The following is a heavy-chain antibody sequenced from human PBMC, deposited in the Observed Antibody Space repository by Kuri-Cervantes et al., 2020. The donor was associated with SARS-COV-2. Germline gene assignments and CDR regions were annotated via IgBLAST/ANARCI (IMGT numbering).Heavy chain of an antibody. V-gene: IGHV4-34*01. J-gene: IGHJ6*02. CDR2: TNHSGST. Sequence: GSLRLSCAVYGGSFSGYYWSWIRQPPGKGLEWIGETNHSGSTNYNPSLKSRVTMSVDTSKNQFSLKLSSVTAADTAVYYCASIVVVPAASGYYYYYGMDVWGQGTTVTVSS. CDR3: ASIVVVPAASGYYYYYGMDV. CDR1: GGSFSGYY. D-gene: IGHD2-2*01.